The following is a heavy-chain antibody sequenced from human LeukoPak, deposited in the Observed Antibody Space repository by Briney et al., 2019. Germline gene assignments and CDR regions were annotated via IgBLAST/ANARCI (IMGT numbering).Heavy chain of an antibody. D-gene: IGHD6-19*01. V-gene: IGHV3-23*01. CDR2: ISGSGAAT. J-gene: IGHJ4*02. CDR3: AKRRGGSLAVAGTSFDY. CDR1: GFTFNSYG. Sequence: PGGSLRLSCAASGFTFNSYGMSWVRQAPGKGLEWVSAISGSGAATSYADSVKGRFTISRDNSKNTLYLQMNSLRAEDTAVYYCAKRRGGSLAVAGTSFDYWGQGTLVTVSS.